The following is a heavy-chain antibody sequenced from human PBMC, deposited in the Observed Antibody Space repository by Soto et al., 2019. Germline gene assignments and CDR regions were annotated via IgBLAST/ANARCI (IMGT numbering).Heavy chain of an antibody. CDR2: ISNDGNDK. D-gene: IGHD6-13*01. CDR1: GFTFNNYG. J-gene: IGHJ3*01. Sequence: QVQLVESGGGVVQPGRSLRLSCAASGFTFNNYGMHWVRQAPGKALEWVAAISNDGNDKYYADSVKGRLTISRDNSKNTVYLQMNSLRAEDTAVYHCAKDQGIAASHGIDWGQGTMVTVSS. CDR3: AKDQGIAASHGID. V-gene: IGHV3-30*18.